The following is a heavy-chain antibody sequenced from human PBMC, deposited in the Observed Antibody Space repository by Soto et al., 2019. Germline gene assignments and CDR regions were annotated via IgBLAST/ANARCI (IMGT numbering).Heavy chain of an antibody. CDR2: IYYSGST. CDR3: ARTPQLLRYYFDY. CDR1: GGSISSSSYY. Sequence: SETLSLTCTVSGGSISSSSYYWGWIRQPPGKGLERIGSIYYSGSTYYNPSLKSRVTISVDTSKNQFSLKLSSVTAADTAVYYCARTPQLLRYYFDYWGQGTLVTVSS. V-gene: IGHV4-39*01. J-gene: IGHJ4*02. D-gene: IGHD2-2*01.